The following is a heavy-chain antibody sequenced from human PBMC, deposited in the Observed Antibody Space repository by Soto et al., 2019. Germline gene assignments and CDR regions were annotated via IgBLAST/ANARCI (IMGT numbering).Heavy chain of an antibody. Sequence: EVELLESGGGLVQPGGSLRLSCAASGFTFSSNAMSWVRQAPGKGLEWVSVISGGGGSTNYADSVKGRFSISRDNSKNTLYLQMNSRRVEDTAVYYCAKVTSGYWGQGTLVTVSS. V-gene: IGHV3-23*01. CDR1: GFTFSSNA. D-gene: IGHD2-15*01. CDR2: ISGGGGST. CDR3: AKVTSGY. J-gene: IGHJ4*02.